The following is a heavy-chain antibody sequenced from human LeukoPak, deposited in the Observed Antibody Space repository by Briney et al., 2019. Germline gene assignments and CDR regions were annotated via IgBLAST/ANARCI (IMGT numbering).Heavy chain of an antibody. CDR1: GGSISSSSYY. CDR2: IYYSGST. D-gene: IGHD2-2*01. V-gene: IGHV4-39*07. J-gene: IGHJ3*02. Sequence: SETLSLTCTVSGGSISSSSYYWGWIRQPPGKGLECIGSIYYSGSTYYNPSLKSRVTISVDKSKNQFSLKLSSVTAADTAVYYCAGERVVPAAPLRDAFDIWGQGTVVTVSS. CDR3: AGERVVPAAPLRDAFDI.